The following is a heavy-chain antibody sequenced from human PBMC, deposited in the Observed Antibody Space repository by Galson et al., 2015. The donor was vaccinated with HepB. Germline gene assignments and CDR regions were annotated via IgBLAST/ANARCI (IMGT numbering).Heavy chain of an antibody. CDR2: ISGSGGNT. CDR1: GFTFSRYA. V-gene: IGHV3-23*01. J-gene: IGHJ4*02. D-gene: IGHD3-10*01. CDR3: AKDHNVIRGVSDFDS. Sequence: SLRLSCAASGFTFSRYAMSWVRQAPGKGLEWVSVISGSGGNTNYADSVKGRFTISRDNSKNTLYLQMNSLRAEDTAVYYCAKDHNVIRGVSDFDSWGQGTLVTVSS.